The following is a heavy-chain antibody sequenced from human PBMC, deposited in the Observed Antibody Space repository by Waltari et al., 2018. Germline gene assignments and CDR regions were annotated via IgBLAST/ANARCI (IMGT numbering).Heavy chain of an antibody. CDR2: IIPKIGAS. CDR3: ATDTSPPY. V-gene: IGHV1-69*01. Sequence: QVQLVQSGAEVKKPGSSVKVSCKASGGTFGRFAISWVRQAAGEGLEWRGGIIPKIGASNYEQKFQGRVTITADDSTRIAYMEVSSLSFEDTAVYFCATDTSPPYWGQGTLVIVSS. J-gene: IGHJ4*02. CDR1: GGTFGRFA. D-gene: IGHD2-2*01.